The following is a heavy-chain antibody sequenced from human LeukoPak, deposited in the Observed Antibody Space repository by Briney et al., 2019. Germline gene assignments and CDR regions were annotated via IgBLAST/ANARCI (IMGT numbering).Heavy chain of an antibody. CDR2: ISASGGST. D-gene: IGHD3-10*02. V-gene: IGHV3-23*01. Sequence: GGSLRLSCAASEFTFSNYAMQWVRQAPGNGLEWVSGISASGGSTWYAVTVKGRFTISRDTSKNTLYLQMNSLRAEDTAVYYCAKYVSAKGPPYALDVWGQGTTVTVSS. CDR3: AKYVSAKGPPYALDV. J-gene: IGHJ6*02. CDR1: EFTFSNYA.